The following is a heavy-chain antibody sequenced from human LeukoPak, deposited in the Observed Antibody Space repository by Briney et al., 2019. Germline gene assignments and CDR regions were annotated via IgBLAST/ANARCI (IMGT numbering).Heavy chain of an antibody. Sequence: GGSLRLSCTASGFTFSSCSMNWVRQAPGKGLEWVASISSHGNFIYYADSVKGRFTISRDNSKNSLYVQMNNLRVEDTALYYCARVEGAYCGGDCYKYYGMDIWGRGTTVTVSS. J-gene: IGHJ6*02. V-gene: IGHV3-21*06. CDR3: ARVEGAYCGGDCYKYYGMDI. CDR1: GFTFSSCS. CDR2: ISSHGNFI. D-gene: IGHD2-21*02.